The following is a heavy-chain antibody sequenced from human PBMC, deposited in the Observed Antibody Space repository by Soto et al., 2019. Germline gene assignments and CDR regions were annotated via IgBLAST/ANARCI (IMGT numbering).Heavy chain of an antibody. CDR1: GFTFSSYA. D-gene: IGHD3-16*02. CDR2: ISGGSGSK. V-gene: IGHV3-23*01. CDR3: LSAPNTYGMDV. J-gene: IGHJ6*02. Sequence: EVQLLESGGGLVQPGGSLRLSCAASGFTFSSYAISWVRQAPGKGLEWVSSISGGSGSKYYADSVKGRFTISRDNSKNPLYLQMNSLRAEDTALYYCLSAPNTYGMDVWGQGTTVTVSS.